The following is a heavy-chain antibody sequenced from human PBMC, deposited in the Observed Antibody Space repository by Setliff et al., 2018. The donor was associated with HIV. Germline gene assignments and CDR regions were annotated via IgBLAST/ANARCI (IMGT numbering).Heavy chain of an antibody. V-gene: IGHV4-39*01. CDR1: GDSITRSRYW. CDR2: ISHRGDL. CDR3: VSRGPHGPDLGYKAEWIDP. Sequence: SETLSLTCNVSGDSITRSRYWWGWIRQSPGKGLQWLADISHRGDLAYRESLKRRLTISRDTSMNQISLRLTSVTAADTAVYYCVSRGPHGPDLGYKAEWIDPWGQGVLVTVSS. D-gene: IGHD3-16*01. J-gene: IGHJ5*02.